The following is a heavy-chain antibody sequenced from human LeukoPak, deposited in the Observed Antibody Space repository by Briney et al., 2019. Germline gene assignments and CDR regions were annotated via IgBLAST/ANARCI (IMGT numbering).Heavy chain of an antibody. CDR2: IYYSGST. D-gene: IGHD5-12*01. Sequence: SETLSLTCTVSGGSISSYYWSWIRQPPGKGLEWIGYIYYSGSTNYNPSLKSRVTISVDTSKNQFSLKLSSVTAADTAVYYCARVRGKVDIVAMDYWGQGTLVTVSS. J-gene: IGHJ4*02. CDR1: GGSISSYY. CDR3: ARVRGKVDIVAMDY. V-gene: IGHV4-59*01.